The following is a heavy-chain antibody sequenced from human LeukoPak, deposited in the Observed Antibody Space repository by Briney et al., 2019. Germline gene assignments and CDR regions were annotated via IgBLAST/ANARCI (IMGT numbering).Heavy chain of an antibody. Sequence: PGGSLRLSCAASGFTFSSYAMSWVRQAPGKGLEWVSAISGSGGSTYYADSVKGRFTISRDNSKNTLYLQMNSLRAEDTAVYYCAKTKVRGVIPRSVDPWGQGTLVTVSS. CDR1: GFTFSSYA. J-gene: IGHJ5*02. CDR3: AKTKVRGVIPRSVDP. D-gene: IGHD3-10*01. CDR2: ISGSGGST. V-gene: IGHV3-23*01.